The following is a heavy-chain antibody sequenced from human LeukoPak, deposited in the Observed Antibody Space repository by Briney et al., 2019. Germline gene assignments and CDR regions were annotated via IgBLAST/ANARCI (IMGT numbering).Heavy chain of an antibody. J-gene: IGHJ2*01. CDR1: GYTFINYW. CDR3: ARRVDWYFDL. Sequence: GESLKISCAASGYTFINYWIGWVRQMPGKGLEWMGNIFPDDSDATYSPSFQGQVTLSADKSISTAYLHWSSLKASDTAIYYYARRVDWYFDLWGRGTLVTVSS. V-gene: IGHV5-51*01. CDR2: IFPDDSDA.